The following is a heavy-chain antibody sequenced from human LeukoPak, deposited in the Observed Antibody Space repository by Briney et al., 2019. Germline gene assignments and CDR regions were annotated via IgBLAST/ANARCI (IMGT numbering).Heavy chain of an antibody. J-gene: IGHJ4*02. Sequence: PSGTLSLTCAVYGGSFSGYYWSWIRQPPGKGLEWIGEINHSGSTNYNPSLKSRVTVSVDTAKNQFSLYLNSVTAADTAVYYCARGQYRRDYWGQGTLVTVSS. CDR3: ARGQYRRDY. CDR2: INHSGST. CDR1: GGSFSGYY. D-gene: IGHD3-16*02. V-gene: IGHV4-34*01.